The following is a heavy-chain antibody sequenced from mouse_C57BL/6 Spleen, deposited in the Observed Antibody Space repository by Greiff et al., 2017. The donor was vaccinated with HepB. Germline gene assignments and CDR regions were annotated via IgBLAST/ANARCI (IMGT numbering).Heavy chain of an antibody. CDR1: GYAFSSSW. V-gene: IGHV1-82*01. D-gene: IGHD2-13*01. CDR3: ARNDYPDY. J-gene: IGHJ2*01. Sequence: QVQLKESGPELVKPGASVKISCKASGYAFSSSWMNWVKQRPGKGLEWIGRIYPGDGDTNYNGKFKGKATLTADKSSSTAYMQLSSLTSEDSAVYFCARNDYPDYWGQGTTLTVSS. CDR2: IYPGDGDT.